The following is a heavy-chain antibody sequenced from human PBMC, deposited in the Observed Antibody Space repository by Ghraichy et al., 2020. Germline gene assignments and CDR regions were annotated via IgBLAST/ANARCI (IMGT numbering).Heavy chain of an antibody. V-gene: IGHV3-15*01. CDR3: TPSMAPDYGDYISTLGFDY. CDR2: IKSKTDGGTT. CDR1: GFTFSNAW. J-gene: IGHJ4*02. Sequence: GGSLRLSCAASGFTFSNAWMSWVRQAPGKGLEWVGRIKSKTDGGTTDYAAPVKGRFTISRDDSKNTLYLQMNSLKTEDTAVYYCTPSMAPDYGDYISTLGFDYWGQGTLVTVSS. D-gene: IGHD4-17*01.